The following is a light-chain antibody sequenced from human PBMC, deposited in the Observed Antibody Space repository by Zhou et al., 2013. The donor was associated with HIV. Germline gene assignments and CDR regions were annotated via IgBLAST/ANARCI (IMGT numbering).Light chain of an antibody. Sequence: DIQLTQSPSFLSASVGDRVTITCRASQGFASALAWYQQEPGKAPKLLIYAASTLQSGVPSRFSGSGSGTEFTLTISSLQPEDFATYYCQQLNSYPWTFGQGTQGGNQT. V-gene: IGKV1-9*01. CDR2: AAS. CDR1: QGFASA. J-gene: IGKJ1*01. CDR3: QQLNSYPWT.